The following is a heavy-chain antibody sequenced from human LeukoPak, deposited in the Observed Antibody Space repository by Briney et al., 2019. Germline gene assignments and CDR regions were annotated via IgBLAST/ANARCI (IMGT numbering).Heavy chain of an antibody. CDR1: GYTLTDLS. Sequence: GASVKVTCKVSGYTLTDLSMHSVGQAPGKGLEWMGGFDPEDGETIYAQKFQGRVTMTEDTSTDTAYMELSSLRSEDTAVYYCAKALLWDWNLAYFAYWGQGTLVTVSS. J-gene: IGHJ4*02. CDR3: AKALLWDWNLAYFAY. D-gene: IGHD3-10*01. V-gene: IGHV1-24*01. CDR2: FDPEDGET.